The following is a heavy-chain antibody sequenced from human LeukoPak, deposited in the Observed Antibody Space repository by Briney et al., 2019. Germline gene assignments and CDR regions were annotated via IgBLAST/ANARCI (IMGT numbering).Heavy chain of an antibody. D-gene: IGHD1-26*01. CDR2: INPNSGGT. Sequence: GASVKVSCKTSGYTFTGYYMHWVRQAPGQGLEWMGWINPNSGGTNYAQKFQGRVTMTRDMSTSTVYMELSSLRSEDTAVYYCARGGAPNDAFDIWGQGTMVTVSS. V-gene: IGHV1-2*02. CDR1: GYTFTGYY. CDR3: ARGGAPNDAFDI. J-gene: IGHJ3*02.